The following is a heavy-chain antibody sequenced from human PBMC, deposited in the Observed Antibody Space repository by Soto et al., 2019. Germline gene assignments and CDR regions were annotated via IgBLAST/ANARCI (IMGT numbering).Heavy chain of an antibody. D-gene: IGHD1-1*01. CDR2: ISYDGSNK. CDR1: GFTFSSYA. J-gene: IGHJ6*02. Sequence: QVQLVESGGGVVQPGRSLRLSCAASGFTFSSYAMHWVRQAPGKGLEWVAVISYDGSNKYYADSVKGRFTISRDNSKNTLYLQMTRLRAEDTAVYYCARDRLRYNWNDFPYYYSGMDVWGQGTTVTVSS. V-gene: IGHV3-30-3*01. CDR3: ARDRLRYNWNDFPYYYSGMDV.